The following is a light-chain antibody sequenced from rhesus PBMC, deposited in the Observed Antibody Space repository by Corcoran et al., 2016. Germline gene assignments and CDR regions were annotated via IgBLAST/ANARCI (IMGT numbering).Light chain of an antibody. CDR2: YAS. CDR3: QQYDISPFT. V-gene: IGKV1-66*01. J-gene: IGKJ3*01. CDR1: QGINNY. Sequence: DIQMTQSPSSLSASVGARVTITCRASQGINNYLAWYQQKPGKAPKPLLYYASSLEPGVPSRFSGSRYGTDYNLTRNNLQPEDVATYFCQQYDISPFTFGPGTKLDIK.